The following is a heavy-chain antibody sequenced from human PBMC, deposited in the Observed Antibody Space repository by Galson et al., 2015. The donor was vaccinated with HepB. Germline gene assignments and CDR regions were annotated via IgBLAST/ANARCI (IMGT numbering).Heavy chain of an antibody. V-gene: IGHV1-69*06. D-gene: IGHD3-3*01. CDR3: AEGKGLRFLEWSPMGYYYYYYGMDV. CDR1: GGTFSSYA. J-gene: IGHJ6*02. Sequence: SVKVSCKASGGTFSSYAISWVRQAPGQGLEWMGGIIPIFGTANYAQKFQGRVTITADKSTSTAYMELSSLRSEDTAVYYCAEGKGLRFLEWSPMGYYYYYYGMDVWGQGTTVTVSS. CDR2: IIPIFGTA.